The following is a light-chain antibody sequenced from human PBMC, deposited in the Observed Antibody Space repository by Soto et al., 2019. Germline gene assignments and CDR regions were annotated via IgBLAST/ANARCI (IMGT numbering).Light chain of an antibody. Sequence: QSVLAQPASVSGSPGQSITIPCTGSFSDIAVFNYVSWYQQYPGRAPKLLIYQVTSRASGVSHRFSGSKSGNTASLTISGLQPEDEAEYYCNSYSSTNFYVFGTGTKVTVL. V-gene: IGLV2-14*01. J-gene: IGLJ1*01. CDR1: FSDIAVFNY. CDR3: NSYSSTNFYV. CDR2: QVT.